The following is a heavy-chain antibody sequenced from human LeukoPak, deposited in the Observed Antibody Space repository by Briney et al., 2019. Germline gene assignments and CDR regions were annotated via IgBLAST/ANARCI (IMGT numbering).Heavy chain of an antibody. Sequence: GRSLRLSCAASGFTFNSYAMHWVRQAPGKGLEWVAVISYDGSNKYYADSVKGRFTISRDNSKNTLYLQMNSLRAEDTAVYYCARSVVVPAAYLPGYWGQGTLVTVSS. CDR2: ISYDGSNK. J-gene: IGHJ4*02. V-gene: IGHV3-30*04. CDR3: ARSVVVPAAYLPGY. D-gene: IGHD2-2*01. CDR1: GFTFNSYA.